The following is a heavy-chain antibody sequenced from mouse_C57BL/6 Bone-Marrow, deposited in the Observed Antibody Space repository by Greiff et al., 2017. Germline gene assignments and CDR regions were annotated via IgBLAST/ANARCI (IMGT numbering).Heavy chain of an antibody. Sequence: VQLQQSGAELVRPGPSVKVSCKASGYAFTNYLIEWVKQRPGKCLEWIGVIHTGSGGTNSNEQFKGKATLTADKSSSTAYMQLSSLTSYDSAVYCCAGRWSYWCRGTRVTVSA. V-gene: IGHV1-54*01. D-gene: IGHD1-1*02. CDR1: GYAFTNYL. CDR2: IHTGSGGT. J-gene: IGHJ3*01. CDR3: AGRWSY.